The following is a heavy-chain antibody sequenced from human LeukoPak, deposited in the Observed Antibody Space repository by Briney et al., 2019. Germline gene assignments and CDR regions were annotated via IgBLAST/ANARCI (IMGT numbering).Heavy chain of an antibody. D-gene: IGHD3-10*01. Sequence: PGGSLRLSCAASGFTFSTYGMHWVRQAPGKGLEWLAVIWYDGSNIYYADSVKGRFAISRDNSRNTLYLLLNSLRAEDTAVYYCARDGSGSYWGQGTLVTVSS. J-gene: IGHJ4*02. CDR1: GFTFSTYG. CDR3: ARDGSGSY. CDR2: IWYDGSNI. V-gene: IGHV3-33*01.